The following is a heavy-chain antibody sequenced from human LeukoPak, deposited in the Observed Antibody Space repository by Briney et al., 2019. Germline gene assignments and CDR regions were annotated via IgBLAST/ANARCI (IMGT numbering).Heavy chain of an antibody. V-gene: IGHV3-9*01. CDR2: ISWNSGSI. D-gene: IGHD6-13*01. J-gene: IGHJ6*03. CDR1: GFTFDDYA. CDR3: AGSSWSYYYYYMDV. Sequence: GGSLRLSCAASGFTFDDYAMPWVRQAPGKGLEWVSGISWNSGSIGYADSVKGRFTISRDNAKNSLYLQMNSLRAEDTALYYCAGSSWSYYYYYMDVWGKGTTVTVSS.